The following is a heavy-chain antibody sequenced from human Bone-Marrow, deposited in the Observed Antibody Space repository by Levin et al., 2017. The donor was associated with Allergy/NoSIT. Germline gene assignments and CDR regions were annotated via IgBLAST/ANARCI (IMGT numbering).Heavy chain of an antibody. CDR3: ARDCPRGDPYKYETSGPGHLFDC. CDR1: GFSFSNYA. D-gene: IGHD5-12*01. V-gene: IGHV3-30*04. J-gene: IGHJ4*01. Sequence: GGSLRLSCATSGFSFSNYAMHWVRQAPGAGLEWVGFISYDGSYEDYADSAKGRFSISRDDSKNTLSLQMNSLMPEDTAIYYCARDCPRGDPYKYETSGPGHLFDCWGQGSLVTVSS. CDR2: ISYDGSYE.